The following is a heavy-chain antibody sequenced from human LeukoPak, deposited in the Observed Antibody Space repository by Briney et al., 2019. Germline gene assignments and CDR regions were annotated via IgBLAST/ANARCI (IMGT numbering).Heavy chain of an antibody. J-gene: IGHJ4*02. V-gene: IGHV4-59*08. D-gene: IGHD6-19*01. CDR3: AKYGNSGWVIDN. CDR2: IYYTGGT. Sequence: SETLSLTCTVSGGSFGSDYWTWIRQPPGKGLEYIGYIYYTGGTNYNPSLKGRVTISVDTSKNQFSLKLSSVTAADTAVYFCAKYGNSGWVIDNWGQGTLVTVSS. CDR1: GGSFGSDY.